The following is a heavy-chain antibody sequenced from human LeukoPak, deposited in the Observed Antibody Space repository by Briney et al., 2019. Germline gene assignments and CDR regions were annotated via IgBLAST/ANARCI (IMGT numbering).Heavy chain of an antibody. CDR3: ARQGAAGKYYYYYMDV. Sequence: GESLKISCQGSGYHFPIYWIGWVRQMPGQGLDWIGIIYPDDSNTIYGPSFQGQVTISADKSINTAYLEWSSLKASDTAIYYCARQGAAGKYYYYYMDVWGKGTTVTVSS. CDR2: IYPDDSNT. CDR1: GYHFPIYW. J-gene: IGHJ6*03. D-gene: IGHD6-13*01. V-gene: IGHV5-51*01.